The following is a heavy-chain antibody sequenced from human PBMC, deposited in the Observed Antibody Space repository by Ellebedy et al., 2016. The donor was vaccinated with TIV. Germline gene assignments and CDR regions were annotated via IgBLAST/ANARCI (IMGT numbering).Heavy chain of an antibody. CDR1: GGTFSSYA. CDR2: IIPIFGTA. CDR3: ARGGITIFGVVTPPADYYYGMDV. V-gene: IGHV1-69*13. Sequence: ASVKVSCKASGGTFSSYAISWVRQAPGQGLEWMGGIIPIFGTANYAQKFQGRVTITADESTSTAYMELSSLRSEDTAVYYCARGGITIFGVVTPPADYYYGMDVWGQGTTVTVSS. J-gene: IGHJ6*02. D-gene: IGHD3-3*01.